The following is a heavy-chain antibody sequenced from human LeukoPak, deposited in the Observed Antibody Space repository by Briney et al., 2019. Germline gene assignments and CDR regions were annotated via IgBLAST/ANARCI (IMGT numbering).Heavy chain of an antibody. CDR1: GFTFSSYV. V-gene: IGHV3-30-3*01. D-gene: IGHD6-13*01. CDR2: ISYDGSNR. Sequence: PGGSLRLSCAASGFTFSSYVMHWVRQAPGKGLEWVAVISYDGSNRYYADSVKGRFTISRDNSKNTLYLQMNSLRAEDTAVYYCARDSEAAAGSFDYWGQGTLVTVSS. CDR3: ARDSEAAAGSFDY. J-gene: IGHJ4*02.